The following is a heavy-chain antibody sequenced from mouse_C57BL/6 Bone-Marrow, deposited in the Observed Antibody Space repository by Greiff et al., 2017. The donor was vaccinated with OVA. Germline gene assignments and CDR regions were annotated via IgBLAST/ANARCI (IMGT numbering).Heavy chain of an antibody. Sequence: EVQLQQSGPELVKPGASVKISCKASGYSFTDYNMNWVKQSNGKSLEWIGVINPTYGTTSYNQKFKGKATLTVDQSSRTAYMQLNSLTSEDSAVYYCASYYYGSSYFDDWGQGTTLTVSS. J-gene: IGHJ2*01. V-gene: IGHV1-39*01. CDR1: GYSFTDYN. CDR3: ASYYYGSSYFDD. D-gene: IGHD1-1*01. CDR2: INPTYGTT.